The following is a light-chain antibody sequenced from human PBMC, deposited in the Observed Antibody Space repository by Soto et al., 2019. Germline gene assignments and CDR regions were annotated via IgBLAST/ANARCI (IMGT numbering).Light chain of an antibody. CDR3: QTWGTDIVV. J-gene: IGLJ2*01. V-gene: IGLV4-69*01. Sequence: QSVLTQSPSASASLGASVKLTCTRSSGHSSYAIAWHQQQPEKGPRYLMKLNSDGSHSKGDGIPDRFSGSSSGAERYLTISSLQSEDEADYYCQTWGTDIVVFGGGTKLTVL. CDR1: SGHSSYA. CDR2: LNSDGSH.